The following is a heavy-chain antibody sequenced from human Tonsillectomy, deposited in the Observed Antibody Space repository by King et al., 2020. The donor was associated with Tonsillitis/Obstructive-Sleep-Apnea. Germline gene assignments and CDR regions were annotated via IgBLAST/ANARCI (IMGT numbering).Heavy chain of an antibody. D-gene: IGHD2-2*02. Sequence: QLQESGPGLVKPSETLALTCTVSGGSISSSSYYLGLIRQPPGEGLEWIVGIYYSWSTYYNQSPQNRVPLSVDTSQNQFSLQLSSGTAADTAVYYCARRKYTIITGPDWYFDLWGRGTLVTVSS. J-gene: IGHJ2*01. CDR2: IYYSWST. CDR1: GGSISSSSYY. V-gene: IGHV4-39*01. CDR3: ARRKYTIITGPDWYFDL.